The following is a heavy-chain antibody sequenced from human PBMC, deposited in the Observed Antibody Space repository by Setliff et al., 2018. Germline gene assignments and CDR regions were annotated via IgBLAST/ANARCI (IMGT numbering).Heavy chain of an antibody. Sequence: ASVKVSCKVSGYTLTELSRHWVRQAPGKGLEWMGGFDPEDSGTIYAQKFQGRVTMTEDTSTDTAYMELSSLRSEDTAVYYCALEYSNSSPTVYYYMDVWGEGTTVTVSS. CDR2: FDPEDSGT. CDR1: GYTLTELS. J-gene: IGHJ6*03. CDR3: ALEYSNSSPTVYYYMDV. V-gene: IGHV1-24*01. D-gene: IGHD6-6*01.